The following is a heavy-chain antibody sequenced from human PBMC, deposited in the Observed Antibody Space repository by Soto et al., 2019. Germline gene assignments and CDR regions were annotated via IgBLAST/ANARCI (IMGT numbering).Heavy chain of an antibody. CDR3: ARVTGYSGYDY. CDR2: IDYSGST. Sequence: KPSETLSLTCTVSGGSVSSSLYYWSWIRQPPGKGLEWIGYIDYSGSTNYNPSLKSRVTISVDTSKNQFSLRLSSVTAADTAVYYCARVTGYSGYDYWGQGTLVTVSS. D-gene: IGHD5-12*01. V-gene: IGHV4-61*01. CDR1: GGSVSSSLYY. J-gene: IGHJ4*02.